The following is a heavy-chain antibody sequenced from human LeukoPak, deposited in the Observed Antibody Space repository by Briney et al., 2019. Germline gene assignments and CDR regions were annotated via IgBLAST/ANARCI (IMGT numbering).Heavy chain of an antibody. CDR1: GFPFSSYW. CDR2: IKQDGSDK. CDR3: ASKTSWIQLWPDAFDI. D-gene: IGHD5-18*01. J-gene: IGHJ3*02. Sequence: GGSLRLSCAASGFPFSSYWMSWVRQAPGKGLEWVANIKQDGSDKYYVDSVKGRFTISRDNAKNSLYLQLNSLRADDTAVYYCASKTSWIQLWPDAFDIWGQGTMVTVSS. V-gene: IGHV3-7*01.